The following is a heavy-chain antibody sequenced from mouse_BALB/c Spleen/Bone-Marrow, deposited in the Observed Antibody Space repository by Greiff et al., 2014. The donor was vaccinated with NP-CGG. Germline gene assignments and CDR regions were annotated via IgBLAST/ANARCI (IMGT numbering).Heavy chain of an antibody. CDR2: IVPANGNT. D-gene: IGHD2-4*01. CDR3: ASYDYGYYFDY. Sequence: EVKLVESGAELVKPGASVKLSCTTSGFNIKDTYMHWVKLRPEQGLEWIGRIVPANGNTKYAPKFQGKATITADTSSNTAYLQLSSLTSGDTAVYFCASYDYGYYFDYWGQGTTLTVSS. CDR1: GFNIKDTY. J-gene: IGHJ2*01. V-gene: IGHV14-3*02.